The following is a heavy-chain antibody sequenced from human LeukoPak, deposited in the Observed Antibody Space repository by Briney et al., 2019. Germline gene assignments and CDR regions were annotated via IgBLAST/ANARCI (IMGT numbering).Heavy chain of an antibody. D-gene: IGHD5-18*01. CDR3: ARTSVRLDVDTAMVSDY. J-gene: IGHJ4*02. CDR1: GYTFTSYG. V-gene: IGHV1-18*01. CDR2: ISAYNGNT. Sequence: ASVKVSYKASGYTFTSYGISWVRQAPGQGLEWMGWISAYNGNTNYAQKLQGRVTMTTDTSTSTAYMELRSLRSDDTAVYYCARTSVRLDVDTAMVSDYWGQGTLVTVSS.